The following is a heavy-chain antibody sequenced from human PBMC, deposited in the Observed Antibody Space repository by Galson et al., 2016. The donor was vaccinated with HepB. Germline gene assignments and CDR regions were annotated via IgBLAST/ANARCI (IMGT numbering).Heavy chain of an antibody. V-gene: IGHV1-69*13. Sequence: SVKVSCKASGGTFSTYAISWVRQAPGQGLEWMGGIIPMFGPPNCAQKFQGRVTITADESTSTANMELSSLRSEDTAIYYYASNGTSQNYWGQGTLVTVSS. CDR3: ASNGTSQNY. J-gene: IGHJ4*02. CDR1: GGTFSTYA. CDR2: IIPMFGPP. D-gene: IGHD2-8*01.